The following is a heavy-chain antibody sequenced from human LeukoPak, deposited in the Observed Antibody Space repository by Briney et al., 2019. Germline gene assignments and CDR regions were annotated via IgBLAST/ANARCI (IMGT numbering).Heavy chain of an antibody. CDR3: ARGRRGGYNYVLDY. CDR1: GGSFSGYY. J-gene: IGHJ4*02. V-gene: IGHV4-34*01. D-gene: IGHD5-12*01. CDR2: INHSGST. Sequence: SETLSLTCAVYGGSFSGYYWSWIRQPPGKGLEWIGGINHSGSTNYNPSLKSRVTISVDTSKNQFSLKLSSVTAADTAVYYCARGRRGGYNYVLDYWGQGTLVTVSS.